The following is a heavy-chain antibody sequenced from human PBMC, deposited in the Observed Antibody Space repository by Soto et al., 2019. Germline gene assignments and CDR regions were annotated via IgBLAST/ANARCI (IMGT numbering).Heavy chain of an antibody. CDR3: ARDRGYYDSSGYYRLLWGFDY. V-gene: IGHV4-61*01. Sequence: LSLTCTVSGGSVSSGSYYWSWIRQPPGKGLEWIGYIYYSGSTNYNPSLKSRVTISVDTSKNQFSLKLSSVTAADTAVYYCARDRGYYDSSGYYRLLWGFDYWGQGTLVTVSS. D-gene: IGHD3-22*01. J-gene: IGHJ4*02. CDR1: GGSVSSGSYY. CDR2: IYYSGST.